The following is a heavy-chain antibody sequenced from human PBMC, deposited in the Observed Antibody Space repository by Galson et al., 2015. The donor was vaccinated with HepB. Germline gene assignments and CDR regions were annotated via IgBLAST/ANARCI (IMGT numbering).Heavy chain of an antibody. CDR1: GFTFSSYG. V-gene: IGHV3-33*01. CDR2: IWYDGSNK. J-gene: IGHJ5*02. CDR3: ARGLKDNWFDP. D-gene: IGHD3-16*01. Sequence: SLRLSCAASGFTFSSYGMHWVRQAPGKGLEWVAVIWYDGSNKYYADSVKGRFTISRDNSKNTLYLQMNSLRAEDTAVYYCARGLKDNWFDPWGQGTLVTVSS.